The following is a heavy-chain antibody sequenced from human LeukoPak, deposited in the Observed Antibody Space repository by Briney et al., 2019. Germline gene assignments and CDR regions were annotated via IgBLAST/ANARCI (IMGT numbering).Heavy chain of an antibody. D-gene: IGHD3-3*01. V-gene: IGHV1-18*01. Sequence: ASVKVSCKASGGTFSSYTISWVRQAPGQGLEWMGWISAYNGNTNYAQKLQGRVTMTTDTSTSTAYMELRSLRSDDTAVYYCARLTPSYDFWSGYMYNWFDPWGQGTLVTVSS. CDR2: ISAYNGNT. J-gene: IGHJ5*02. CDR1: GGTFSSYT. CDR3: ARLTPSYDFWSGYMYNWFDP.